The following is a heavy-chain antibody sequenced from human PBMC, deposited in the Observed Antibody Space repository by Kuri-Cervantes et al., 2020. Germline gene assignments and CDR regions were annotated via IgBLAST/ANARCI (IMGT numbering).Heavy chain of an antibody. D-gene: IGHD5-24*01. J-gene: IGHJ2*01. CDR2: IYYSGST. CDR1: GGSISSYY. CDR3: ARDSRDGYNFWYFDL. Sequence: GSLRLSCTASGGSISSYYWSWIRQPPGKGLEWIGYIYYSGSTNYNPSLKSRVTISVDTSKNQFSLKLSSVTAADTAVYYCARDSRDGYNFWYFDLWGRGTLVTVSS. V-gene: IGHV4-59*01.